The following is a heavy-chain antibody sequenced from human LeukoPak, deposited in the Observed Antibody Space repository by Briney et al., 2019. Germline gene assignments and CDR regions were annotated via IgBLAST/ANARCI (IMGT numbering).Heavy chain of an antibody. CDR1: GFTFSNYA. J-gene: IGHJ4*02. V-gene: IGHV3-23*01. CDR2: ISGSGGSI. D-gene: IGHD6-6*01. CDR3: ARGLYSSSP. Sequence: PGGSLRLSCAASGFTFSNYAMNWVRQAPGKGLEWVSAISGSGGSIYYADSVKGRFTISRDNSKNTLYLQVNSLRAEDTAVYYCARGLYSSSPWGQGILVTVSS.